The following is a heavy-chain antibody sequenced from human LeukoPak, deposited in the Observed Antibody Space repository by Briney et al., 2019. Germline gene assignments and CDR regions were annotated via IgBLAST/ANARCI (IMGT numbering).Heavy chain of an antibody. CDR3: ASLSSYYYGSVLRH. D-gene: IGHD3-10*01. V-gene: IGHV4-38-2*01. Sequence: SETLSLTCAVSGYSISSGYYWGWIRQPPGKGLEWIGSIYHSGSTYYNPSLKSRVTISVDTSKNQFSLKLSSVTAADTAVYYCASLSSYYYGSVLRHWGQGTLVTVSS. CDR1: GYSISSGYY. J-gene: IGHJ4*02. CDR2: IYHSGST.